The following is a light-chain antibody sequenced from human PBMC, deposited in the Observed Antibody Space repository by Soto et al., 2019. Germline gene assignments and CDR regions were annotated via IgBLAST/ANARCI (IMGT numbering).Light chain of an antibody. J-gene: IGKJ1*01. CDR1: QSISIFY. CDR3: QHPGT. Sequence: DIVFTQSPGTLSLSPGERATLCCRASQSISIFYLAWYQQKPGQAPRFLIYGASSRATGIPDRFSGSGSGTDFTLTISRLEPEDFAVYYCQHPGTFGQGTKVDIK. V-gene: IGKV3-20*01. CDR2: GAS.